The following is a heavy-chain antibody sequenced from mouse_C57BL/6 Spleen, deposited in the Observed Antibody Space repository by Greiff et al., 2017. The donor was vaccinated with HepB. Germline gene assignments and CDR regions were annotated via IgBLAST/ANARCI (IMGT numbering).Heavy chain of an antibody. V-gene: IGHV1-55*01. CDR1: GYTFTSYW. D-gene: IGHD2-2*01. CDR3: ARIQGDRVTTYFEV. J-gene: IGHJ1*03. Sequence: QVQLQQPGAELVKPGASVKMSCKASGYTFTSYWITWVKQRPGQGLEWIGDIYPGSGSTNYNEKFKSKATLTVDTSSSTAYMQLSSLTSEDSAVYYCARIQGDRVTTYFEVWGTGTTVTVSS. CDR2: IYPGSGST.